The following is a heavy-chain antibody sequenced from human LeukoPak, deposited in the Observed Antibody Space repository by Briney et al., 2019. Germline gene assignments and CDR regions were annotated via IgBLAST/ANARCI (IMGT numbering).Heavy chain of an antibody. J-gene: IGHJ4*02. CDR3: ARWYCSSTSCYTGDYFDY. Sequence: SETLSLTCTVSGGSISSGGYYWSWIRQHPGKGLEWIGYIYYSGSTYYNPSLKSRVTISVDTPKNQFSLKLSSVTAADTAVYYCARWYCSSTSCYTGDYFDYWGQGTLVTVSS. D-gene: IGHD2-2*02. CDR2: IYYSGST. CDR1: GGSISSGGYY. V-gene: IGHV4-31*03.